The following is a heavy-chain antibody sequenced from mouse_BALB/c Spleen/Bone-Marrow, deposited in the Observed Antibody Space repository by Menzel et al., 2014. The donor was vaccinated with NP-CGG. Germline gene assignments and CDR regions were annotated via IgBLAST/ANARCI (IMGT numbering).Heavy chain of an antibody. D-gene: IGHD2-3*01. J-gene: IGHJ4*01. V-gene: IGHV5-12*02. CDR1: GFTFSDYY. CDR3: ARRGWYYAMDY. Sequence: EVKLMESGGGLVQPGGSLKLSCATPGFTFSDYYMYWVRQTPEKRLEWVAYISNGGGSTYYPDTVKGRFTISRDNAKNTLYLQMSRLKSEDTAMYYCARRGWYYAMDYWGQGTSVTVSS. CDR2: ISNGGGST.